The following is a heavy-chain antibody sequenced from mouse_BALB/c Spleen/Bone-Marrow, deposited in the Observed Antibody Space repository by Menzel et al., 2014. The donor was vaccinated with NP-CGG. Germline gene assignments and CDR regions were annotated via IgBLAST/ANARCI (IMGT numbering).Heavy chain of an antibody. J-gene: IGHJ2*01. CDR3: VRDWDFDY. CDR1: GFTFNTYA. D-gene: IGHD4-1*01. CDR2: IRSKSHNYAT. Sequence: DVMLVESGGGLGQPKGSLKVSCAASGFTFNTYAMNWLRQAPGKGLEWVARIRSKSHNYATFYADSVKDRFTISRDDSQNMLYLQMNNLKTEDTAMYYCVRDWDFDYWGQGTTLTVSS. V-gene: IGHV10-1*02.